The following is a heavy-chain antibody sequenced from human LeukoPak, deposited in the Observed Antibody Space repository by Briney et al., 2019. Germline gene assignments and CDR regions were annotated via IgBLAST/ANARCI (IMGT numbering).Heavy chain of an antibody. Sequence: GGSLRLSCAASGFTFSSYSMNWVRQAPGKGLEWVSSISSSSSYIYYADSVKGRFTISRDNAKNSLYLQMNSLRAEDTAVYYCARDAYYDSSGYYYGHHGMDVWGQGTTVTVSS. CDR1: GFTFSSYS. V-gene: IGHV3-21*01. CDR3: ARDAYYDSSGYYYGHHGMDV. D-gene: IGHD3-22*01. CDR2: ISSSSSYI. J-gene: IGHJ6*02.